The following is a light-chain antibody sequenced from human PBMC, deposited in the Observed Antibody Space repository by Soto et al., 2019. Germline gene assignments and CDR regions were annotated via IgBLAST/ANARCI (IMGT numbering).Light chain of an antibody. Sequence: EVLLTQCPCSLSLSPGERAALSCMASQTVIRNYLAWHQQKPGQTPRLLVYGASSRATGIPDRFSGSGSGTDFTLTISRLEPEDFAVYYCQQHGTSPITFGQGTRLEIK. CDR3: QQHGTSPIT. CDR1: QTVIRNY. CDR2: GAS. V-gene: IGKV3-20*01. J-gene: IGKJ5*01.